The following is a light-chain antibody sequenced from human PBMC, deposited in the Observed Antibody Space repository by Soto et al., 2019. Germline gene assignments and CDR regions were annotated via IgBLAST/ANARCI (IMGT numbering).Light chain of an antibody. CDR1: SSDVGGGDNY. CDR3: SSFTTTSTYV. Sequence: PDLTRPASLNGSPGQSIAISCTGTSSDVGGGDNYVSWYQQHPGKAPKLIIYDVSNRPSGVSNRFTGSKSGTTASLTISGLQAEDEADYDCSSFTTTSTYVFGTGTKVTVL. J-gene: IGLJ1*01. V-gene: IGLV2-14*01. CDR2: DVS.